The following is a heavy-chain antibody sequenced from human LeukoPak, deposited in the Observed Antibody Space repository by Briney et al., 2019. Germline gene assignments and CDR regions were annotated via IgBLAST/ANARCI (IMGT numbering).Heavy chain of an antibody. CDR3: ARLGWGSMMWDY. CDR2: IYYSGST. Sequence: PSETLSLTCTVSCGSISSNNYYWGWIRQPPGKGLEWIGSIYYSGSTYYNPSLKSRVTISVDTSKNQFSLRLSSVSAADTAVYYCARLGWGSMMWDYWGQGTLVTVSS. D-gene: IGHD2/OR15-2a*01. CDR1: CGSISSNNYY. J-gene: IGHJ4*02. V-gene: IGHV4-39*01.